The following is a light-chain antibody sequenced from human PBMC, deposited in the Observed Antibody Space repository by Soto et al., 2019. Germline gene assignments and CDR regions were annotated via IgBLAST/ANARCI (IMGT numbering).Light chain of an antibody. V-gene: IGLV2-14*01. CDR3: NSYSRYSVLV. Sequence: QSVLTQPASVSGSPGQSITISCTGTSSDIGGYKYVSWYQQHPGKAPKLIIFEVSNRPSGVSDRFSGSNSGNTASLTISGLQAEEEADYYCNSYSRYSVLVFGRGTKVTVL. CDR1: SSDIGGYKY. J-gene: IGLJ3*02. CDR2: EVS.